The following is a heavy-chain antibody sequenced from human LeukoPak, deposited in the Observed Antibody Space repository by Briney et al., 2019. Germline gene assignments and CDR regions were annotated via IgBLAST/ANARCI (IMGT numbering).Heavy chain of an antibody. Sequence: GGSLRLSCAASGFTFSSYGMHWVRQAPGKGLERVAFIRYDGSNKYCADSVKGRFTISRDNYKNPLYLQMNSLRAEDTAVYYCASYHCSSTSCYDRYNWFDPWGQGTLVTVSS. J-gene: IGHJ5*02. V-gene: IGHV3-30*02. CDR3: ASYHCSSTSCYDRYNWFDP. D-gene: IGHD2-2*01. CDR1: GFTFSSYG. CDR2: IRYDGSNK.